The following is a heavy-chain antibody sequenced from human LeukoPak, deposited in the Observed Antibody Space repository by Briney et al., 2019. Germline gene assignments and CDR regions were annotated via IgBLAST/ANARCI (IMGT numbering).Heavy chain of an antibody. D-gene: IGHD7-27*01. Sequence: GGSLRLSCAASGFAFSGHYMTWIRQAPGKGLEWVSYISDSGNTMYYADSEKGQFTISRDNARNSLFLQMNSLRAEDTAVYYCARGTWGLDYWGQGTLVTVSS. J-gene: IGHJ4*02. CDR3: ARGTWGLDY. V-gene: IGHV3-11*01. CDR1: GFAFSGHY. CDR2: ISDSGNTM.